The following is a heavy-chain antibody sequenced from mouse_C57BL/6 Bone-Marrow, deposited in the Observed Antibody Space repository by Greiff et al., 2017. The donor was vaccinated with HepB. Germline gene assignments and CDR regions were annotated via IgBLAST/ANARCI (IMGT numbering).Heavy chain of an antibody. CDR3: AREGWYWYFDV. V-gene: IGHV1-54*01. D-gene: IGHD1-1*02. CDR2: INPGSGGT. CDR1: GYAFTNYL. J-gene: IGHJ1*03. Sequence: VQLQQSGAELVRPGPSVKVSCKASGYAFTNYLIEWVKQRPGQGLEWIGVINPGSGGTNYNEKFKGKATLTADKSSSTAYMQLSSLTSEDSAVYFCAREGWYWYFDVWGTGTTVTVSS.